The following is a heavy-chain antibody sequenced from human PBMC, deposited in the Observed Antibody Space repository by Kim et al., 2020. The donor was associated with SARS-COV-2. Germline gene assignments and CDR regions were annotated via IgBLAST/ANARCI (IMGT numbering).Heavy chain of an antibody. CDR1: GFTFSGFW. J-gene: IGHJ4*02. D-gene: IGHD1-7*01. V-gene: IGHV3-74*03. Sequence: GGSLRLSCEASGFTFSGFWMDWVRQAPGKGLLWVSRVNTDGSDTAYADSVKGRFTVSRDNAKHTLYLQMSRLRADDTAVYYCTRAKIGTNTFDSWGQGILVTVSS. CDR3: TRAKIGTNTFDS. CDR2: VNTDGSDT.